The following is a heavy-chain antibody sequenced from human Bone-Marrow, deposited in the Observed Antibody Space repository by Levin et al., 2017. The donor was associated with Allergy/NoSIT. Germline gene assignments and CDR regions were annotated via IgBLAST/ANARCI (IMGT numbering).Heavy chain of an antibody. CDR2: ISYDGSNK. CDR1: GFTFSSYG. CDR3: AGRYDFWSGYSSQMIDY. Sequence: GESLKISCAASGFTFSSYGMHWVRQAPGKGLEWVAVISYDGSNKYYADSVKGRFTISRDNSKNTLYLQMNSLRAEDTAVYYCAGRYDFWSGYSSQMIDYWGQGTLVTVSS. D-gene: IGHD3-3*01. V-gene: IGHV3-30*03. J-gene: IGHJ4*02.